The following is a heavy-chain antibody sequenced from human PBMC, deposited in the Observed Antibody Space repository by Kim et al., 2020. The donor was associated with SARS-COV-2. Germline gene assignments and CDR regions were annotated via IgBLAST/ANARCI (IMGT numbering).Heavy chain of an antibody. D-gene: IGHD4-4*01. CDR1: GFTFSSYW. Sequence: GGSLRLSCAASGFTFSSYWMHWVRQAPGKGLVWFSRINSDESFTNYADSVKGRFTISRDNAKNTLFLQMNSLRAEDTAVYFCVRDLSIYTNSRYYYYGMDVWGQGTTVTVSS. CDR2: INSDESFT. V-gene: IGHV3-74*01. CDR3: VRDLSIYTNSRYYYYGMDV. J-gene: IGHJ6*02.